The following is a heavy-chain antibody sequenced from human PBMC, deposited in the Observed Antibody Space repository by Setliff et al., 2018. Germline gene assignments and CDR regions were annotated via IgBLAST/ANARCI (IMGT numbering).Heavy chain of an antibody. D-gene: IGHD2-15*01. Sequence: ASVKVSCKASGYTFTSHYMHWVRQAPGQGLEWMGGIIPIFGTANYAQKFQGRVTITTDESTSTAYMELSSLRSEDTAVYYCARGGESGSWLRHFDYWGQGTLVTVSS. J-gene: IGHJ4*02. V-gene: IGHV1-69*05. CDR3: ARGGESGSWLRHFDY. CDR1: GYTFTSHY. CDR2: IIPIFGTA.